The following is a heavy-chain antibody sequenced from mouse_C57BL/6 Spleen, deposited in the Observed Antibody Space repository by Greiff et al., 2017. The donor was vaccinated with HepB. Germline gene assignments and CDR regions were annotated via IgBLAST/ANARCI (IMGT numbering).Heavy chain of an antibody. CDR2: IDPSDSYT. CDR3: ARNYSADY. D-gene: IGHD2-12*01. CDR1: GYTFTSYW. Sequence: QVQLQQPGAELVRPGPSVKLSCKASGYTFTSYWMHWVKQRPGQGLEWIGVIDPSDSYTNYNQKFKGKATLTVDTSSSTAYMQLSSLTSEDSAVYYCARNYSADYWGQGTTLTVSS. V-gene: IGHV1-59*01. J-gene: IGHJ2*01.